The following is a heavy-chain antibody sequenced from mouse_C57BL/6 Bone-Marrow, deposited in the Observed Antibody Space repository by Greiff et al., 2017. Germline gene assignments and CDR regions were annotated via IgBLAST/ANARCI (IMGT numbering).Heavy chain of an antibody. Sequence: EVHLVESGGDLVKPGGSLKLSCAASGFTFSSYGMSWVRQTPDKRLEWVATISSGGSYTYYPDSVKGRFTISRDNAKNTLYLQMSSLKSEDTAMYYCARPPGSSFHWYFDVWGTGTTVTVSS. D-gene: IGHD1-1*01. CDR2: ISSGGSYT. J-gene: IGHJ1*03. CDR1: GFTFSSYG. CDR3: ARPPGSSFHWYFDV. V-gene: IGHV5-6*01.